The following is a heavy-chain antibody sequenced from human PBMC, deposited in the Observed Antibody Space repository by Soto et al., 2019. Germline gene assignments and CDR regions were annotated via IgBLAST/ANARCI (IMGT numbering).Heavy chain of an antibody. J-gene: IGHJ4*02. V-gene: IGHV3-74*03. CDR3: ARDLGGPDY. D-gene: IGHD3-16*01. CDR2: LSSDGFGA. CDR1: GFSLSPYW. Sequence: GGSLRLSCAASGFSLSPYWMHWVRQGPGRGLEWVARLSSDGFGAAYADAVKGRFFISRDIARNTLSLQITSLRADDAAVYYCARDLGGPDYWGRGTSVTVSS.